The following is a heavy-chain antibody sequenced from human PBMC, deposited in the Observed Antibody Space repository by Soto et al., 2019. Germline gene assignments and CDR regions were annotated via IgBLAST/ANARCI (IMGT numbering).Heavy chain of an antibody. CDR1: GYTFTSYG. CDR2: ISAYNGNT. J-gene: IGHJ4*02. V-gene: IGHV1-18*04. CDR3: ARRGYYGSGSYSGGYYFDY. D-gene: IGHD3-10*01. Sequence: QVQLVQSGAEVKKPGASVKVSCKASGYTFTSYGISWVRQAPGQGLEWMGWISAYNGNTNYAQKLQGKVTLTTDTHTSTAYLELRSLRSDDRAVYDCARRGYYGSGSYSGGYYFDYWGQGTLVTVSS.